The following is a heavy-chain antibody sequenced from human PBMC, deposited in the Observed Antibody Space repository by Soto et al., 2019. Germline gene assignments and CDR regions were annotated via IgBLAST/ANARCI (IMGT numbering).Heavy chain of an antibody. CDR2: ISSSGDTG. D-gene: IGHD1-26*01. J-gene: IGHJ4*02. Sequence: GGSLRLSCAASGFTFSAYYMSWIRQAPGKGLEWISYISSSGDTGNYADSVKGRFTVSRDNAKNSLYLQMNSLRVEDTAVYYCARAVGPFDYWGQGTLVTVSS. CDR1: GFTFSAYY. CDR3: ARAVGPFDY. V-gene: IGHV3-11*04.